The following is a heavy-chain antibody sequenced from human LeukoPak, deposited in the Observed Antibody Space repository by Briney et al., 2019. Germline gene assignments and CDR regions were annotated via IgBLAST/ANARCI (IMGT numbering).Heavy chain of an antibody. CDR1: GFTFDDYT. V-gene: IGHV3-43*01. D-gene: IGHD5-12*01. Sequence: GGSLRLSCAASGFTFDDYTMHWVRQAPGKGLEWVSLISWDGGSTYYADSVKGRFTISRDNSKNSLYLQMNSLRTEDTALYYCAKDGGGYSGYGYYFDYWAREPWSPSPQ. CDR3: AKDGGGYSGYGYYFDY. J-gene: IGHJ4*02. CDR2: ISWDGGST.